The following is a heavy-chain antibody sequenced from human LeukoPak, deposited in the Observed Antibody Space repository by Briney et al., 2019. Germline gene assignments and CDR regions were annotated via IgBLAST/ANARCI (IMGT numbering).Heavy chain of an antibody. Sequence: SETLSLTCTVSGGSISSYYWSWIRQPAGKGLEWIGRIYTSGSTNYNPSLKSRVTMSVDTSKNQFPLKLSSVTAADTAVYYCARGVPLDCSGGSCPNNWFDPWGQGTLVTVSS. CDR2: IYTSGST. D-gene: IGHD2-15*01. CDR3: ARGVPLDCSGGSCPNNWFDP. J-gene: IGHJ5*02. V-gene: IGHV4-4*07. CDR1: GGSISSYY.